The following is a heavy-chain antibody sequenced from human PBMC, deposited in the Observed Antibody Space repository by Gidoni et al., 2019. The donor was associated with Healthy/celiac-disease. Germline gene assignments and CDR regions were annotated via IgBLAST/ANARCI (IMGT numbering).Heavy chain of an antibody. Sequence: QVQLVESGGGVVQPGRSLRLSCAASGFTFSSYAMHWVRQAPGKGLEWVAVISYDGSNKYYADSVKGRFTISRDNSKNTLYLQMNSLRAEDTAVYYCARGGNGANYFDYWGQGTLVTVSS. J-gene: IGHJ4*02. V-gene: IGHV3-30-3*01. CDR1: GFTFSSYA. CDR3: ARGGNGANYFDY. CDR2: ISYDGSNK. D-gene: IGHD2-15*01.